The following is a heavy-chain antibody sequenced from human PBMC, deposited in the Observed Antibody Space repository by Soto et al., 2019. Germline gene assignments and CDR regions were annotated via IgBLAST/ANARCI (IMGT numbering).Heavy chain of an antibody. D-gene: IGHD2-2*01. Sequence: GGSLRLSCAASGFPFSSYIMNWVRQAPGKGLEWVSSISSSSSYIYYADSVKGRFTISRDNAKNSLYLQMNSLRAEDTAVYYCARASHCSSTSCPFDYWGQGTLVTVSS. V-gene: IGHV3-21*01. CDR3: ARASHCSSTSCPFDY. CDR1: GFPFSSYI. J-gene: IGHJ4*02. CDR2: ISSSSSYI.